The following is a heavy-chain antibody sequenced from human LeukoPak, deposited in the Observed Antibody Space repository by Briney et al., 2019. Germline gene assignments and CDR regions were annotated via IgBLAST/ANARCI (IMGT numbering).Heavy chain of an antibody. CDR3: ARAPLLWFGEPTPTHFDY. V-gene: IGHV1-18*01. J-gene: IGHJ4*02. D-gene: IGHD3-10*01. CDR2: ISAYNGNT. CDR1: GYTFTSYG. Sequence: ASVKVSCMASGYTFTSYGISWVRQAPGQGLEWMGWISAYNGNTNYAQKLQGRVTMTTDTSTSTAYMELRSLRSDDTAVYYCARAPLLWFGEPTPTHFDYWGQGTLVTVSS.